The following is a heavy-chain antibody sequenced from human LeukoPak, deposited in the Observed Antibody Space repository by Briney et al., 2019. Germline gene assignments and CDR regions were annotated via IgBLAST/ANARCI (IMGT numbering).Heavy chain of an antibody. V-gene: IGHV4-39*01. J-gene: IGHJ4*02. CDR3: ARQGSGWSGAFDF. D-gene: IGHD6-19*01. CDR1: GGSIKSSSYY. Sequence: ASETLSLTCTVSGGSIKSSSYYWGWIRQPPGKGLEWIANIYYGGTTYYNPSLKSRVTTSVDTSKNHFSLRLNSVTAADTAVYYCARQGSGWSGAFDFWGQGTLITVSS. CDR2: IYYGGTT.